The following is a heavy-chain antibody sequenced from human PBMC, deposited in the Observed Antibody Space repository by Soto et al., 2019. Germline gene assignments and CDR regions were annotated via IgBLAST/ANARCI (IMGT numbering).Heavy chain of an antibody. J-gene: IGHJ1*01. CDR1: GFTVSSSY. CDR3: ARGYSSGSNAYFQH. V-gene: IGHV3-66*01. Sequence: EVQLVESGGGLVQPGGSLRLSCAVSGFTVSSSYMSWVRQAPGKGLEWVSLIYSGGSTYHADSVKGRFTISRDNSXNTLYLQMNSLRAEDTAVYYCARGYSSGSNAYFQHWGQGTLVTVSS. D-gene: IGHD3-22*01. CDR2: IYSGGST.